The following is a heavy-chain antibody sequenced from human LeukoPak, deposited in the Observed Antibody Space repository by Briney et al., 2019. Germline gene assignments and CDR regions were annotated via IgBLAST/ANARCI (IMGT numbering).Heavy chain of an antibody. CDR2: INTNTGNP. D-gene: IGHD3/OR15-3a*01. CDR3: AREFTRVTWTWFDP. Sequence: ASVKVSCKASGGTFSSYAISWVRQAPGQGLEWMGWINTNTGNPTYAQGFTGRFVFSLDTSVSTAYLQISSLKAEDTAVYYCAREFTRVTWTWFDPWGQGTLVTVSS. J-gene: IGHJ5*02. V-gene: IGHV7-4-1*02. CDR1: GGTFSSYA.